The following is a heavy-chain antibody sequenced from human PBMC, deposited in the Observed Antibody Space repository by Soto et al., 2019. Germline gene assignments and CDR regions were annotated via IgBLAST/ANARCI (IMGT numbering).Heavy chain of an antibody. D-gene: IGHD5-18*01. CDR3: ANRDTSMVTRYYYGMDV. V-gene: IGHV3-23*01. J-gene: IGHJ6*02. Sequence: VGSLRLSCAASGFTFSSYAMSWVRQAPGKGLEWVSAISGSGGSTYYADSVKGRFTISRDNSKNTLYLQMNSLRAEDTAVYYCANRDTSMVTRYYYGMDVWGQGTRVTVSS. CDR1: GFTFSSYA. CDR2: ISGSGGST.